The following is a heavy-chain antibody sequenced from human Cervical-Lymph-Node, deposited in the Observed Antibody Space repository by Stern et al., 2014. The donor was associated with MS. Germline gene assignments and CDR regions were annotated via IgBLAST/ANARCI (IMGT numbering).Heavy chain of an antibody. Sequence: QMQLVQSGAEVKKPGASVKVSCTASGYSFTTYGISWVRQAPGQGPEWMGWINTHNGNTHYSWNHKVQGRVTMTTDTSATTAYMELRSLSSDDTAVYYCARDSGTYAFDFWGQGTLVTV. CDR3: ARDSGTYAFDF. J-gene: IGHJ4*02. CDR2: INTHNGNT. D-gene: IGHD1-26*01. V-gene: IGHV1-18*01. CDR1: GYSFTTYG.